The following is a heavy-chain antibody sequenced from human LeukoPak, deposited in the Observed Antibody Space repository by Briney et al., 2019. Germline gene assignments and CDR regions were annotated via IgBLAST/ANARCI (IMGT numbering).Heavy chain of an antibody. V-gene: IGHV1-2*02. J-gene: IGHJ4*02. D-gene: IGHD6-13*01. Sequence: GASVKVSCKASVYTFTGYYMHGVRQAPGQGREGMGWINPNNGGTNYAQKFQGRVTMTRDTSISTAYMELSRLRSDDTAVYYCARDRGGEYRSSSWCYFDYWGQGTMVTASS. CDR1: VYTFTGYY. CDR2: INPNNGGT. CDR3: ARDRGGEYRSSSWCYFDY.